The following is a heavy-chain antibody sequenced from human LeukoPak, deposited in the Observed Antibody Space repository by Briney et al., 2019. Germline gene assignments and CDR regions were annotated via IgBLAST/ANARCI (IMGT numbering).Heavy chain of an antibody. CDR3: ASFGGTDSGSYPPPLFDY. CDR2: ISSSGSTI. J-gene: IGHJ4*02. CDR1: GFTFSDYY. Sequence: GGSLRLSCAASGFTFSDYYMSRICQAPGKGLEWVSYISSSGSTIYYADSVKGRFTISRDNAKNSLYLQMNSLRAEDTAVYYCASFGGTDSGSYPPPLFDYWGQGTLVTVSS. D-gene: IGHD1-26*01. V-gene: IGHV3-11*04.